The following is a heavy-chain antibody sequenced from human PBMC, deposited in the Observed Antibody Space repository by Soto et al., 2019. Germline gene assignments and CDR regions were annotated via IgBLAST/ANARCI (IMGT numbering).Heavy chain of an antibody. CDR1: GGSISSSSYY. J-gene: IGHJ4*02. D-gene: IGHD6-25*01. CDR2: IYYSGST. CDR3: AREDLTGSVRGYYFDY. Sequence: SETLSPTCTVSGGSISSSSYYWGWIRQPPGKGLEWIGSIYYSGSTYYNPSLKSRVTISVDTSKNQFSLKLSSVTAADTAVYYCAREDLTGSVRGYYFDYWGQGTLVTVSS. V-gene: IGHV4-39*07.